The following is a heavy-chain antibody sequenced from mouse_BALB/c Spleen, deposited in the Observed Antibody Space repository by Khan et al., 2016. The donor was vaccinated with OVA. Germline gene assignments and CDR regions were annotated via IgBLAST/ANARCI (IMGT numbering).Heavy chain of an antibody. CDR1: GFNIKDYY. Sequence: VQLQQSGAELVRPGALVKLSCKASGFNIKDYYLHWVKQRPEQGLEWIGWIDPENGETVYDPKFQDKASITADTSSNTAYLQFSSLTSEDTAVYYCARSGYFVWFAYWGQGTLVTVSA. J-gene: IGHJ3*01. CDR3: ARSGYFVWFAY. CDR2: IDPENGET. V-gene: IGHV14-1*02.